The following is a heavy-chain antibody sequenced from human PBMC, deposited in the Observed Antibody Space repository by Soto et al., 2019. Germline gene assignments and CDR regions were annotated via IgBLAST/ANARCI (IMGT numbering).Heavy chain of an antibody. D-gene: IGHD3-22*01. CDR3: AKELTSVGTYYYDSSGSGGAFDI. V-gene: IGHV3-23*01. CDR2: ISGSGGST. J-gene: IGHJ3*02. CDR1: GFSFSSYA. Sequence: EVQLLESGGGLVQPGGSLRLSCAASGFSFSSYAMSWVRQAPWKGMEWVSAISGSGGSTYYADSVKGRFTISRDNSKNTLCLQMNSLRAEDTAVYSCAKELTSVGTYYYDSSGSGGAFDIWGQGTMVTVSS.